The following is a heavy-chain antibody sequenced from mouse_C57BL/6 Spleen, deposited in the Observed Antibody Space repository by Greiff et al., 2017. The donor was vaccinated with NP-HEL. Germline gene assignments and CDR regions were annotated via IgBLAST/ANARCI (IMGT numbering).Heavy chain of an antibody. CDR1: GYTFTSYW. Sequence: VQLQQPGAELVMPGASVKLSCKASGYTFTSYWMHWVKQRPGQGLEWIGEIDPSDSYTNYNQKFKGKATLTVDKSSSTAYMELSSLTSEDSAVYYCGRKKDGYPDYYFDYWGQGTTLTVSS. J-gene: IGHJ2*01. CDR3: GRKKDGYPDYYFDY. CDR2: IDPSDSYT. V-gene: IGHV1-69*01. D-gene: IGHD2-3*01.